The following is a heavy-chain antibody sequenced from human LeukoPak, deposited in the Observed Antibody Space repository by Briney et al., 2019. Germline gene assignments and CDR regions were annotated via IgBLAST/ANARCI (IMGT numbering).Heavy chain of an antibody. CDR2: ISGDGGST. CDR1: GFTFDDYA. J-gene: IGHJ5*02. D-gene: IGHD6-19*01. CDR3: AKPGQQWLVRPGWFDP. Sequence: GGSLRLSCAASGFTFDDYAMHWVRQAPGKGLEWVSLISGDGGSTYYADSVKGRFTISRDNSKNSLYLQMNSLRTEDTALYYCAKPGQQWLVRPGWFDPWGQGTLVTVSS. V-gene: IGHV3-43*02.